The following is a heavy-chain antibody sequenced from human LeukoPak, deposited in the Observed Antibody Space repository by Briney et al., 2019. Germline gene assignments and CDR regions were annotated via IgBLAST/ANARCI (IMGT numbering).Heavy chain of an antibody. CDR1: GYSFTSYW. CDR2: IYPGDSDT. V-gene: IGHV5-51*01. CDR3: ARLWRGGNQQLVLGY. D-gene: IGHD6-13*01. J-gene: IGHJ4*02. Sequence: GESLKISCNGSGYSFTSYWIGRVRQVPGEGLEWMWIIYPGDSDTRYSPSFQGQVTISADKSISTAYLQWSSLKASDTAMYYCARLWRGGNQQLVLGYWGQGTLVTVSS.